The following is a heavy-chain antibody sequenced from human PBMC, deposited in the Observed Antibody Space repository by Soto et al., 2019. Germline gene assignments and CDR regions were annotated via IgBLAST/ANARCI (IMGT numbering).Heavy chain of an antibody. D-gene: IGHD2-2*01. J-gene: IGHJ3*02. V-gene: IGHV1-18*01. CDR2: ISAYNGNT. CDR3: AVWTYQLPPQDAFDI. Sequence: QVQLVQSGAEVKKPGASVKVSCKASGYTFTSYGISWVRQAPGQGLEWMGWISAYNGNTNYAQKLQGRVTMTTDTSTSTAYMGLRSLRSDDTAVYYCAVWTYQLPPQDAFDIWGQGTMVTVSS. CDR1: GYTFTSYG.